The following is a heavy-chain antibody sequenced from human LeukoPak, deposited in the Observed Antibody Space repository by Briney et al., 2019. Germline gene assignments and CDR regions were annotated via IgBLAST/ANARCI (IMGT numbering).Heavy chain of an antibody. Sequence: GGSPRLSCATSGFPFSDFSMSWVRQAPGKGLEWISTTNSGGTSTYYAESVKGRFTISRDNSKNTLYLQMNSLRVEDTAVYYCAKQSYARSLGEGGPGTLVSVSS. CDR2: TNSGGTST. CDR1: GFPFSDFS. V-gene: IGHV3-23*01. CDR3: AKQSYARSLGE. D-gene: IGHD2-8*01. J-gene: IGHJ4*02.